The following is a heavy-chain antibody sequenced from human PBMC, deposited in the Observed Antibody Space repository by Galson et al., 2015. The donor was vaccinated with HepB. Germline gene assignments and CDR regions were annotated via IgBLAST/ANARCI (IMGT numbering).Heavy chain of an antibody. CDR3: ARDGVLLWFGELKPGHLGYYMDV. CDR1: GFTFSSYG. V-gene: IGHV3-33*01. D-gene: IGHD3-10*01. Sequence: SLRLSCAASGFTFSSYGMHWVRQAPGKGLEWVAVIWYDGSNKYYADSVKGRFTISRDNSKNTLYLQMNSLRAEDTAVYYCARDGVLLWFGELKPGHLGYYMDVWGKGTTVTVSS. J-gene: IGHJ6*03. CDR2: IWYDGSNK.